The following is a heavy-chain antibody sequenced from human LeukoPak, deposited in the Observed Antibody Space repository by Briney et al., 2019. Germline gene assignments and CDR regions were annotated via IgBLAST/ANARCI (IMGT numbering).Heavy chain of an antibody. V-gene: IGHV3-11*06. D-gene: IGHD6-13*01. CDR1: GFTFSDYY. Sequence: GGSLRLSCAASGFTFSDYYMSWIRQAPGKGLEWVSYISSSSSYTNYADSVKGRFTISRDNAKNSLYLQMNSLRAEDTAMYYCARFSSSYPFGIAPDYWGQGTLVTVSS. J-gene: IGHJ4*02. CDR2: ISSSSSYT. CDR3: ARFSSSYPFGIAPDY.